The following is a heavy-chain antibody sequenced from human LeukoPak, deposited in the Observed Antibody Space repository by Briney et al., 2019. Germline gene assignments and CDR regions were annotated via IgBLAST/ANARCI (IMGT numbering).Heavy chain of an antibody. Sequence: GGSLRLSCAASEFTFSTYWMSWVRQAPGKGLEWVSGINWNGGSTGYADSVKGRFTISRDNAKNSLYLQMNSLRAEDTALYYCARVGDYDFWSGYYWGYYFDYWGQGTLVTVSS. CDR1: EFTFSTYW. V-gene: IGHV3-20*04. CDR2: INWNGGST. J-gene: IGHJ4*02. CDR3: ARVGDYDFWSGYYWGYYFDY. D-gene: IGHD3-3*01.